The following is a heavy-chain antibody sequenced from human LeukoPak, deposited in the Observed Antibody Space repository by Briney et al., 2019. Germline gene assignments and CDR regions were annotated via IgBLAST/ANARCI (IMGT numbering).Heavy chain of an antibody. CDR3: ARDAYSSSEVDWFDP. Sequence: SETLSLTCIVSGGSISSYYWSWIRQPPGKGLEWIGYIYYTGSTNYNPSLKSRVTISVDTSKNQFSLKLSSVTAADMAVYYCARDAYSSSEVDWFDPWGQGALVTVSS. CDR2: IYYTGST. D-gene: IGHD6-13*01. J-gene: IGHJ5*02. V-gene: IGHV4-59*01. CDR1: GGSISSYY.